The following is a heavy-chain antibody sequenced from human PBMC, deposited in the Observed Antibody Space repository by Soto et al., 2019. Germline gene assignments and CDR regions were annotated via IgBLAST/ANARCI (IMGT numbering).Heavy chain of an antibody. D-gene: IGHD6-19*01. V-gene: IGHV3-23*01. J-gene: IGHJ4*02. CDR3: AKDRGGFARGWEYYDF. Sequence: PGGSLRLSCAASGFAFSSYTMSWVRRTPGKGLGWVSSISASCGSTYYGDSLKGRFTISRDNSKNTLNLHIKSLGVEDSAVYYCAKDRGGFARGWEYYDFWGQGTQVTVSS. CDR2: ISASCGST. CDR1: GFAFSSYT.